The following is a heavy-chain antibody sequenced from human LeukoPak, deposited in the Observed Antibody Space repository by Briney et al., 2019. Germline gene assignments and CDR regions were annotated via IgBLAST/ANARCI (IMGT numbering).Heavy chain of an antibody. CDR2: IYYSGST. CDR1: GGSISSGGYS. Sequence: SETLSLTCAVSGGSISSGGYSWSWIRQPPGKGLEWIGYIYYSGSTYYNPSLKSRVTISVDTSKNQFSLKLSSVTAADTAVYYCARGRNYYGSGSPRRYMDVWGKGTTVTVSS. D-gene: IGHD3-10*01. V-gene: IGHV4-30-4*07. J-gene: IGHJ6*03. CDR3: ARGRNYYGSGSPRRYMDV.